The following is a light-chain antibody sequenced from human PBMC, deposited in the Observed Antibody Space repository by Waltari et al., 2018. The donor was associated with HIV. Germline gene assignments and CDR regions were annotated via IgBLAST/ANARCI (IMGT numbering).Light chain of an antibody. CDR1: QSVSSNY. CDR3: QLYGSSQGWT. Sequence: EIVLTQSPGTLSLSPGERATLSCRARQSVSSNYLAWYQQKPGQAPRLLIYGASSRATGIPDRFSGSGSGTDFILTITRLEPEDFAVYYCQLYGSSQGWTFGQGTKVEIK. V-gene: IGKV3-20*01. J-gene: IGKJ1*01. CDR2: GAS.